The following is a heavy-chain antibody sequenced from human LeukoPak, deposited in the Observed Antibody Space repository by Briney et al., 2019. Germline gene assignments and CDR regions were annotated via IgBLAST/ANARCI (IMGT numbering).Heavy chain of an antibody. Sequence: SETLSLTCAVYGGSFSGYYWSWIRQPPGKGLEWIGEINHSGSTNYNPSLKSRVTISVDTSKNQFSLKLSSVTAADTAVYYCARVITMVRGVIIKLFDYWGRGTLVTVSS. D-gene: IGHD3-10*01. V-gene: IGHV4-34*01. CDR3: ARVITMVRGVIIKLFDY. CDR2: INHSGST. CDR1: GGSFSGYY. J-gene: IGHJ4*02.